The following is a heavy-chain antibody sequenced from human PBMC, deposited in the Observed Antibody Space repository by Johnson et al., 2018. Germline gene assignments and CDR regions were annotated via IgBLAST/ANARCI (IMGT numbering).Heavy chain of an antibody. Sequence: VQLVESGGGLVQPGRSLRLSCAASGFTFDDYAMHWVRQAPGKGLEWVSGINWNSGSIGYADSVKGRFTISRDNAKNSVYLQMNSLRVEDTALYYCAKDIEGQWGLRLGTDFQHWGQGTLVTVSS. CDR1: GFTFDDYA. CDR2: INWNSGSI. CDR3: AKDIEGQWGLRLGTDFQH. J-gene: IGHJ1*01. D-gene: IGHD3-16*01. V-gene: IGHV3-9*01.